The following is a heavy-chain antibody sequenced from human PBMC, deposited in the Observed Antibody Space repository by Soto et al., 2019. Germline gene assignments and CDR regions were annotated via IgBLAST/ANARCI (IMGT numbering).Heavy chain of an antibody. Sequence: GGSLRLSCAASGFTFTTYAMSWVRQAPGKEFEWVSTVSTSGTTTYYAGSVKGRFTISRDNSKNTLYLQMNDLRAEDTAVYYCARRASGSASYYFEYWGQGTLVTVSS. V-gene: IGHV3-23*01. CDR1: GFTFTTYA. D-gene: IGHD3-10*01. CDR3: ARRASGSASYYFEY. J-gene: IGHJ4*02. CDR2: VSTSGTTT.